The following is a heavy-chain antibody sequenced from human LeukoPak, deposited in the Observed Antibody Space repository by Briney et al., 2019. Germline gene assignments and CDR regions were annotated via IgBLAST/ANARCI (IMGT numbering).Heavy chain of an antibody. Sequence: PSHTLSLTCTVSGGSISSGSYYWSWIRQPAGKELEWIGRIYTSGSTNYNPSLKSRATISVDTTKNQCSLKLSSVTAADPAVYYCARVSWGYDILTGYYSDYYMDVWGKGTTVPVSS. CDR2: IYTSGST. J-gene: IGHJ6*03. CDR3: ARVSWGYDILTGYYSDYYMDV. CDR1: GGSISSGSYY. V-gene: IGHV4-61*02. D-gene: IGHD3-9*01.